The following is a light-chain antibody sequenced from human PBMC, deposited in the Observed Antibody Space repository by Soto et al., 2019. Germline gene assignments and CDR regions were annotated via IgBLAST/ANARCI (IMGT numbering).Light chain of an antibody. J-gene: IGKJ2*01. CDR2: AAS. CDR3: QQSYSTPPT. V-gene: IGKV1-39*01. Sequence: DIQMTQSPSSLSARVGDRVTITCRASQSISSYLNWYQQKPGKAPKLLIYAASSLQSGVPSRFSGSGSGTDFTLTISSLQPEDFATYYCQQSYSTPPTLGQGTKVDI. CDR1: QSISSY.